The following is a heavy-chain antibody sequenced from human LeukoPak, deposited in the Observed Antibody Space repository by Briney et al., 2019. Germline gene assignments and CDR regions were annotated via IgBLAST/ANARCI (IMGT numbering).Heavy chain of an antibody. CDR2: IVPIFGTA. V-gene: IGHV1-69*13. D-gene: IGHD2-15*01. CDR3: ARVGCSGGSCYFRYYLDY. CDR1: GGTFSSYA. J-gene: IGHJ4*02. Sequence: SVKVSCKASGGTFSSYAISWVRQAPEQGLEWMGGIVPIFGTANYAQKFQGRVTITADESTSTAYMELSSLRSEDTAVYYCARVGCSGGSCYFRYYLDYWGQGTLVTVSS.